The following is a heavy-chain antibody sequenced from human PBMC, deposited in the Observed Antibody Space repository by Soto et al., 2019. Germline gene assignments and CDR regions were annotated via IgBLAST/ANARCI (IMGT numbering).Heavy chain of an antibody. CDR3: ARDREDIVASDGMDV. CDR1: GFTFSSYG. J-gene: IGHJ6*02. CDR2: IWYDGSNK. D-gene: IGHD5-12*01. Sequence: QVQLVESGGGVVQPGRSLRLSCAASGFTFSSYGMHWVRQAPGKGLEWVAVIWYDGSNKYYTDSVKGRFTISRDNSKNTLSLQMNSLRAEDTAVYYCARDREDIVASDGMDVWGQGTTVTVSS. V-gene: IGHV3-33*01.